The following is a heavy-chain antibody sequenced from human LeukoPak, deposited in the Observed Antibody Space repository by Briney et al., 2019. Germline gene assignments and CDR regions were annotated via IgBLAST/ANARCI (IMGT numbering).Heavy chain of an antibody. CDR2: VIPIFGTA. CDR3: ARDGDYYDSSGYPSHFDY. D-gene: IGHD3-22*01. J-gene: IGHJ4*02. V-gene: IGHV1-69*01. Sequence: SVKVSCKASGGTFSSYAISWVRQAPGQGLEWMGGVIPIFGTANYAQKFQGRVTITADESTSTAYMELSSLRSEDTAVYYCARDGDYYDSSGYPSHFDYWGQGTLVTVSS. CDR1: GGTFSSYA.